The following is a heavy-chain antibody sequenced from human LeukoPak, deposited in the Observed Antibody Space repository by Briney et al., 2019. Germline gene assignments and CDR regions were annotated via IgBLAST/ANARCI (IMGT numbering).Heavy chain of an antibody. Sequence: TGGSLRLSCVASGFTFSSYAMSWVRQAPGKGLEWVSAISGSGGSTHYADSVKGRFTISRDNSKNTLYLQMDSLRAEDTAIYYCAGDRNSDWYSPLDYWGQGSQVTVSS. D-gene: IGHD6-19*01. V-gene: IGHV3-23*01. CDR3: AGDRNSDWYSPLDY. CDR2: ISGSGGST. J-gene: IGHJ4*02. CDR1: GFTFSSYA.